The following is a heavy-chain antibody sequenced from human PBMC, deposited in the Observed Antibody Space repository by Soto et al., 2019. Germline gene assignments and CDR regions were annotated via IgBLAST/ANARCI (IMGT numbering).Heavy chain of an antibody. CDR3: ARRGYSYGRFDY. D-gene: IGHD5-18*01. V-gene: IGHV3-11*01. J-gene: IGHJ4*02. CDR1: GFSFSNYY. CDR2: ISSSGSTI. Sequence: SLRLSSAASGFSFSNYYMSWIRQAPGRGLEWVSYISSSGSTIYYADSVKGRFTISRDNAKNSLYLQMNSLRAEDTAVYYCARRGYSYGRFDYWGQGTLVTVSS.